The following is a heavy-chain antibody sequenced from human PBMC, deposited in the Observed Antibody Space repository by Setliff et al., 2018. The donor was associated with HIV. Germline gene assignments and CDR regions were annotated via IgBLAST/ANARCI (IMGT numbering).Heavy chain of an antibody. CDR1: GFTFSDSA. D-gene: IGHD1-20*01. CDR3: ARDPGITAKPFYFDC. CDR2: IQSSGIT. Sequence: GGSLRLSCAASGFTFSDSAMTWVRQAPGKELEWVSLIQSSGITYYADSVKGRFTISRDNSDNTVSLEMSSLRAEDTALYFCARDPGITAKPFYFDCWGQGTLVTVSS. J-gene: IGHJ4*02. V-gene: IGHV3-23*01.